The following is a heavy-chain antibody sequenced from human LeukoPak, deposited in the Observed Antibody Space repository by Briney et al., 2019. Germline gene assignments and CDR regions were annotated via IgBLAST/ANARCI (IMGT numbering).Heavy chain of an antibody. Sequence: SETLSLTCAVSGGSISSSNWWSWVRPPPGKGLEWIGEIYHSGSTNYNPSLKSRVTISVDKSKNQFSLKLGSVTAADTAVYYCARDPTMVRGPSMDVWGKGTTVTVSS. J-gene: IGHJ6*04. V-gene: IGHV4-4*02. D-gene: IGHD3-10*01. CDR3: ARDPTMVRGPSMDV. CDR2: IYHSGST. CDR1: GGSISSSNW.